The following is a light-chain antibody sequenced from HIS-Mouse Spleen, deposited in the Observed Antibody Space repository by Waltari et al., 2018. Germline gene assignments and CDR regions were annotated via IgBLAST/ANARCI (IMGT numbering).Light chain of an antibody. CDR1: QSISSW. Sequence: DIQMTQSPSTLSASVGDRVTITCGASQSISSWLAWYQQKPGKAPKLLIYKESSLESGVPSRFSGSGSGTEFTLTISSLQPDDFATYYCQQYNSYSTTFGQGTKLEIK. CDR3: QQYNSYSTT. V-gene: IGKV1-5*03. J-gene: IGKJ2*01. CDR2: KES.